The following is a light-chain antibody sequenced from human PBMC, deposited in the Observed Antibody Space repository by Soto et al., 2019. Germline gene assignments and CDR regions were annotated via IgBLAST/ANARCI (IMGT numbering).Light chain of an antibody. Sequence: EIVLTQSPATLSLSPGERATLSCRASQSVSSYLAWYQQKPGQAPRLLIYDASNRATGIPARFSGSGSGTDFTLTISRLEAEDFAVYYCQQRSNWPQITFGGGTKVEIK. V-gene: IGKV3-11*01. CDR1: QSVSSY. CDR3: QQRSNWPQIT. CDR2: DAS. J-gene: IGKJ4*01.